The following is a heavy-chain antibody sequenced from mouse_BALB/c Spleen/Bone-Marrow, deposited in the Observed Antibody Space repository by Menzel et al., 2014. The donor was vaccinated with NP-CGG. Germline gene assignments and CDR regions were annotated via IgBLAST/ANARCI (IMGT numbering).Heavy chain of an antibody. D-gene: IGHD2-10*02. Sequence: VKLVESGAELVRPGSSVKISCKASGYPFSSYWMNWVKQRPGQGLEWIGQIYPGDGETNYNGKFKGNATLTADKSSSTAYRQLISLTSEDSAVYFCARKYGDYWGQGTTLTVSS. CDR3: ARKYGDY. V-gene: IGHV1-80*01. CDR2: IYPGDGET. J-gene: IGHJ2*01. CDR1: GYPFSSYW.